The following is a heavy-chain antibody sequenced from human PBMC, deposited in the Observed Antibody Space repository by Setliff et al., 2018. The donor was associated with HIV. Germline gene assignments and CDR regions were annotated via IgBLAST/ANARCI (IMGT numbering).Heavy chain of an antibody. V-gene: IGHV2-5*01. J-gene: IGHJ3*02. CDR1: GFSLSSYGVG. Sequence: SGPTLVNPTQTLTLTCSFSGFSLSSYGVGVGWIRQPPGKALEWLAVIYWNDDRRYSPSLKTRLTITKDTSKNQVVLTLANLDPVDTATYYCAHTPVPYYYDSSGYAFEIWGQGTMVTVSS. CDR3: AHTPVPYYYDSSGYAFEI. CDR2: IYWNDDR. D-gene: IGHD3-22*01.